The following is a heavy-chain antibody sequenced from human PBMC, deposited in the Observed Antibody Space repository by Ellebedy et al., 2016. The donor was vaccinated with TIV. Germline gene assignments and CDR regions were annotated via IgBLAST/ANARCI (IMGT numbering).Heavy chain of an antibody. CDR3: ARGVVSDH. J-gene: IGHJ4*01. V-gene: IGHV3-23*01. Sequence: GESLKISCVASGFTFSSYAMCWVRQAPGKGLEWVSTISDSGGNTYFPDSVKGRFTISRDNSRNTVYLQMNNLRAEDTAVYYCARGVVSDHWGHGSLVTVSS. D-gene: IGHD3-3*01. CDR2: ISDSGGNT. CDR1: GFTFSSYA.